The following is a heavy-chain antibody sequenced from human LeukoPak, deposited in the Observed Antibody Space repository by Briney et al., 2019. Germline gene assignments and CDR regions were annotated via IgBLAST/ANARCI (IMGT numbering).Heavy chain of an antibody. V-gene: IGHV4-59*01. J-gene: IGHJ4*02. CDR3: ARERGTAMVYYFDY. D-gene: IGHD5-18*01. CDR1: GGSFSGYY. CDR2: IYYSGST. Sequence: PSETLSLTCADYGGSFSGYYWSWIRQPPGKGLEWVGYIYYSGSTNYNPSLKSRVTISVDTSKNQFSLKLSSVTAADTAVYYCARERGTAMVYYFDYWGQGTLVTVSS.